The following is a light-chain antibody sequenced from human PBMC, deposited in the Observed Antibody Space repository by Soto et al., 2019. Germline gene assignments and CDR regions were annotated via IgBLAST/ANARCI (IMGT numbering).Light chain of an antibody. J-gene: IGLJ1*01. CDR1: SSDVGGYNY. V-gene: IGLV2-14*01. CDR3: SSYTRSSTLV. Sequence: QSALTQPASVSGSPGQSIIISCTGTSSDVGGYNYVSWYQQHPGKAPKLMIYEFTNRPSGVSNRLSGSKSGNTASLTISGLQAEDEADYYCSSYTRSSTLVFGPGTKLTVL. CDR2: EFT.